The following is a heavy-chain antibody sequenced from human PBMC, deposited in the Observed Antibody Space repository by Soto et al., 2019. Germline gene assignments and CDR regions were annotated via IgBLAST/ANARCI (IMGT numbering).Heavy chain of an antibody. CDR2: IYPGNSDT. Sequence: EVQLVQSGAEVKKPGESLKISCEGFGYSFTSNWIGWVRQMSGKGLEWMGIIYPGNSDTRYSPSFQGQVTISADKSICTAYLQWRSLKASDPAMYYCARPGYYDSNGYYGFDYWGQGTLVTVSS. CDR3: ARPGYYDSNGYYGFDY. D-gene: IGHD3-22*01. J-gene: IGHJ4*02. V-gene: IGHV5-51*03. CDR1: GYSFTSNW.